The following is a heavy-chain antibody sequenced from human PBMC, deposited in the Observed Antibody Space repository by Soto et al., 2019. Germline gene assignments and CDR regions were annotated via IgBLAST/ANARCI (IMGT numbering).Heavy chain of an antibody. V-gene: IGHV2-5*01. J-gene: IGHJ4*02. CDR1: GFSLSTSGVG. Sequence: QITLKESGPTLVKPTQTLTLTCTFSGFSLSTSGVGVGWIRQPPGKALEWLALIYWNDDKRYSPSLKRRLTITNDTSNNQVVLTITNIDPVDTATYYWAHSRRLNYFDYWGQGTLVTVSS. D-gene: IGHD3-16*01. CDR2: IYWNDDK. CDR3: AHSRRLNYFDY.